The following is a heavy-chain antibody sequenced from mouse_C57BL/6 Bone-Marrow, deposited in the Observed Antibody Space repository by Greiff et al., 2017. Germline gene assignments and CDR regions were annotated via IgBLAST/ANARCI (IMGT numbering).Heavy chain of an antibody. J-gene: IGHJ2*01. V-gene: IGHV1-50*01. Sequence: QVQLKQPGAELVKPGASVKLSCKASGYTFTSYWMQWVKQRPGQGLEWIGEIDPSDSYTNYNQKFKGKATLTVDTSSSTAYMQLSSLTSEDSAVYYCARFWGYYGLGFDYWGQGTTLTVSS. CDR1: GYTFTSYW. D-gene: IGHD1-1*01. CDR2: IDPSDSYT. CDR3: ARFWGYYGLGFDY.